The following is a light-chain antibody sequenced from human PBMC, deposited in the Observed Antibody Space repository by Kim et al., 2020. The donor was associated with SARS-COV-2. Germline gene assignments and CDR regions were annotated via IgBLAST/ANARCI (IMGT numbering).Light chain of an antibody. J-gene: IGKJ1*01. V-gene: IGKV3-15*01. CDR3: KQYDARPPWT. CDR1: QSGRSN. CDR2: GTA. Sequence: PGERAAPSCRASQSGRSNLAWYQQRRGQAPRLRIYGTATRANGVPARLSGRGSEIEFNFRTNSVQSEEFAVDYCKQYDARPPWTFGQGTKVDIK.